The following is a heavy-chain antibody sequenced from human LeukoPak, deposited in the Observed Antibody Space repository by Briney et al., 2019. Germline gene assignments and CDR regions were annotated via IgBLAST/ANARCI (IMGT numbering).Heavy chain of an antibody. V-gene: IGHV1-18*01. CDR3: ARANPYYYGSGSYIVPDN. CDR1: GYTFTSYG. D-gene: IGHD3-10*01. Sequence: GASVKVSCKASGYTFTSYGISWVRQAPGQGLEWMGWISAYNGNTNYAQKLQGRVTMTTDTSTSTAYMELRSLRSDDTAVYYCARANPYYYGSGSYIVPDNWGQGTLVTVSS. CDR2: ISAYNGNT. J-gene: IGHJ4*02.